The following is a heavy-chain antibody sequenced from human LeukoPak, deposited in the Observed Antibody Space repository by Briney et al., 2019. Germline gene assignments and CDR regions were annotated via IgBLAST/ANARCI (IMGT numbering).Heavy chain of an antibody. CDR3: ASAVVVTAGRAFDI. CDR1: GFTFSDYS. CDR2: ISRSSRHV. V-gene: IGHV3-21*01. J-gene: IGHJ3*02. D-gene: IGHD2-21*02. Sequence: GGSLRLSCAASGFTFSDYSMNWVRQAPGKGLEWVSSISRSSRHVYYAGSVKGRFTISRDNAKNSLYLQMNSLRAEDTAVYYCASAVVVTAGRAFDIWGQGTMVTVSS.